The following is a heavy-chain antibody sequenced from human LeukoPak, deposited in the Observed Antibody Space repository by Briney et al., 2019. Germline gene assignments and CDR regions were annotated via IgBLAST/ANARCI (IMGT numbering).Heavy chain of an antibody. CDR2: IYHSGST. Sequence: SGTLSLTCAVSGGSISSSNWWSWVRQPPGKGLEWIGEIYHSGSTNYNPSLKSRVTISVDKSKNQFSLKLSSVTAADTAVYYCASALVGATGGDNWFDPWGQGTLVTVSS. CDR3: ASALVGATGGDNWFDP. J-gene: IGHJ5*02. D-gene: IGHD1-26*01. V-gene: IGHV4-4*02. CDR1: GGSISSSNW.